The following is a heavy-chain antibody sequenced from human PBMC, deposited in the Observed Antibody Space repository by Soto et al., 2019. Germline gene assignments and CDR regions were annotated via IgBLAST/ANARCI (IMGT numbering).Heavy chain of an antibody. CDR3: AKDRLFEYSSSSFEY. D-gene: IGHD6-6*01. Sequence: QVQLVESGGGVVQPGRSLRLSCAASGFTFSSYGMHWVRQAPGKGLEWVAVISYDGSNKYYADSVKGRFTISRDNSKNTLYLQMNSLRAEDTAVYYCAKDRLFEYSSSSFEYWGPGTLVNVSS. J-gene: IGHJ4*02. CDR1: GFTFSSYG. CDR2: ISYDGSNK. V-gene: IGHV3-30*18.